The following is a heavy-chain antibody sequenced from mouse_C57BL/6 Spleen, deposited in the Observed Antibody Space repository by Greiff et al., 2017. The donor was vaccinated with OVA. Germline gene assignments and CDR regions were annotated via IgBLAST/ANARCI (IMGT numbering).Heavy chain of an antibody. Sequence: EVQGVESGGGLVQPKGSLKLSCAASGFTFNTYAMHWVRQAPGKGLEWVARIRRKSSNYATYYADSVKDRFTISRDDSQSMLYLQMNNLKTEETAMYYCVRKRDAMDDWGQGTSVTVSS. CDR1: GFTFNTYA. CDR2: IRRKSSNYAT. J-gene: IGHJ4*01. CDR3: VRKRDAMDD. V-gene: IGHV10-3*01.